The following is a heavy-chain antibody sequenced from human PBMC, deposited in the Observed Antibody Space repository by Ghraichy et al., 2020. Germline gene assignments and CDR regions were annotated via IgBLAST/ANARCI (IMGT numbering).Heavy chain of an antibody. D-gene: IGHD2-15*01. CDR3: VRDCSGGSCYTEDFAY. J-gene: IGHJ4*02. Sequence: ASVKVSCKASGYTFTGFYMHWVRQAPGQGLEWMGRINPNSGDTNYAQKFQGRVSMTRDTTTSTVYMALGRLTSDDTAVYFCVRDCSGGSCYTEDFAYWGQGTLVTVSS. V-gene: IGHV1-2*06. CDR1: GYTFTGFY. CDR2: INPNSGDT.